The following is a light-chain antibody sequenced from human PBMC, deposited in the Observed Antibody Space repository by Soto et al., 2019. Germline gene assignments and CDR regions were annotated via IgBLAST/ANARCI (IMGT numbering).Light chain of an antibody. V-gene: IGLV2-8*01. Sequence: QSALTQPPSASGSPGQSVTISCTGTSSDVGGYKYVSWYQQHPGKVPKLMIYEVSKRPSGVPDRFSGSKSGNTASLAISGLQSEDEADYYCAAWDNSLSGWVFGGGTKLTVL. J-gene: IGLJ3*02. CDR1: SSDVGGYKY. CDR3: AAWDNSLSGWV. CDR2: EVS.